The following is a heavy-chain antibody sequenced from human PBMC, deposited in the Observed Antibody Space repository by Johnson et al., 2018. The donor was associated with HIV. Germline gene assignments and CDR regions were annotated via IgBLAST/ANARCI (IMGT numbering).Heavy chain of an antibody. V-gene: IGHV3-30*02. CDR2: IQNDGSNK. CDR3: ANGGGYQLRESDAFDI. D-gene: IGHD4-17*01. CDR1: GFTFNIHG. J-gene: IGHJ3*02. Sequence: QVQLVESGGGVVQPGGSLRVPCAASGFTFNIHGVHWVRRAPGKGLEWVAYIQNDGSNKYYRDSVNGRITVSRDISKNTLYLQMNSLRAEDTTVYYCANGGGYQLRESDAFDIWGQGTKVTVSS.